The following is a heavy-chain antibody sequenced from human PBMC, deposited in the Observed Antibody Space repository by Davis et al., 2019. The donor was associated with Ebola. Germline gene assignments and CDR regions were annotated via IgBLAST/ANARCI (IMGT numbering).Heavy chain of an antibody. J-gene: IGHJ4*02. CDR3: AKKRSEWLLWEFDS. D-gene: IGHD3-3*01. CDR1: GFTFSSYW. V-gene: IGHV3-74*01. Sequence: GESLKISCAASGFTFSSYWMHWVRQAPGKGLVWVSRINSDGSSTSYADSVKGRFTISRDNAENSLYLQMNSLTAEDTAVYYCAKKRSEWLLWEFDSWGQGTLVTVSS. CDR2: INSDGSST.